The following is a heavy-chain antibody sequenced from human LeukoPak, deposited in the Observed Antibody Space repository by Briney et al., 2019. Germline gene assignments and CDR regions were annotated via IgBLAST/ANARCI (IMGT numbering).Heavy chain of an antibody. CDR1: GGSISSYY. J-gene: IGHJ4*02. CDR3: ARVGPYYDILTGYSYYFDY. V-gene: IGHV4-59*01. D-gene: IGHD3-9*01. CDR2: ISYSGST. Sequence: PSETLSLTCTVSGGSISSYYWSWIRQPPGKGLEWIGYISYSGSTNYNPSLKSRVTISVDTSKNQFSLKVSSVIAADTAVYYCARVGPYYDILTGYSYYFDYWGQGTLVTVTS.